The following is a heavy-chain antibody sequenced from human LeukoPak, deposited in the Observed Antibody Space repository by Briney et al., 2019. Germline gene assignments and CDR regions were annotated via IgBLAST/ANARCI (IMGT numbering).Heavy chain of an antibody. CDR3: ARFSGWRIFDY. Sequence: PSETLSLTCTVSGGSISSYYWSWIRQPPGKGLEWIGYIYYSGSTNYNPSLKSRVTISVDTSKNQFSLKLSSVTAADTAVYYCARFSGWRIFDYWGQGTLVTVSS. V-gene: IGHV4-59*01. J-gene: IGHJ4*02. CDR1: GGSISSYY. D-gene: IGHD6-19*01. CDR2: IYYSGST.